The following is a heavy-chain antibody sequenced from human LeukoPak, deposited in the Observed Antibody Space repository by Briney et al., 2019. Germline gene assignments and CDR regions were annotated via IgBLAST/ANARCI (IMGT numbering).Heavy chain of an antibody. CDR1: GYTLTSYD. Sequence: ASVKVSCKASGYTLTSYDINWVRQATGQGLEWMGWMNPNSGNTGYAQKFQGRVTMTRNTSISTAYMELSSLRSEDTAVYYCAASWAGVVVGGSYYFDYWGQGTLVTVSS. J-gene: IGHJ4*02. CDR3: AASWAGVVVGGSYYFDY. D-gene: IGHD2-21*01. CDR2: MNPNSGNT. V-gene: IGHV1-8*01.